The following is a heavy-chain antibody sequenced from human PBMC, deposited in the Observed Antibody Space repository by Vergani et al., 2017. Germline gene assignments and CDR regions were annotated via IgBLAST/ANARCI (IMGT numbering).Heavy chain of an antibody. CDR3: ARVPYYYDSSGYYAVDYFDY. Sequence: QLQLQESGPGLVKPSETLSLTCTVSGGSISSSSYYWSWIRQPPGKGLEWIGYIYYSGSTNYNPSLKSRVTISVDTSKNQFSLKLSSVTAADTAVYYCARVPYYYDSSGYYAVDYFDYWGQGTLVTVSS. CDR1: GGSISSSSYY. CDR2: IYYSGST. V-gene: IGHV4-61*01. J-gene: IGHJ4*02. D-gene: IGHD3-22*01.